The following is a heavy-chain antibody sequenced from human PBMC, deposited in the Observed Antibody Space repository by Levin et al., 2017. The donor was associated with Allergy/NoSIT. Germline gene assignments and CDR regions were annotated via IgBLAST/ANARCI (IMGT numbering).Heavy chain of an antibody. D-gene: IGHD6-19*01. CDR2: IYVSGIT. J-gene: IGHJ4*02. V-gene: IGHV4-4*07. Sequence: PSETLSLTCTISDGSFGGNYWSWVRQTAGKGLEWIGRIYVSGITDTNPSLKSRVAMSVDASSGSFSLKLSSVTAADTAVYYCAREGGQQWLVPTAPLDYWGQGALVIVSS. CDR1: DGSFGGNY. CDR3: AREGGQQWLVPTAPLDY.